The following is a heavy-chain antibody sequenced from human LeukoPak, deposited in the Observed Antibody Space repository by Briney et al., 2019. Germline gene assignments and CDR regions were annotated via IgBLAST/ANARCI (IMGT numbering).Heavy chain of an antibody. CDR3: ARDQSGEWELLSGWWFDP. J-gene: IGHJ5*02. CDR2: INPNGGST. CDR1: GYTLTELS. Sequence: ASVKASCKVSGYTLTELSMHWVRQAPGQGLEWMGIINPNGGSTNYAQNLQGRVTVTRDMSTSTVYMELSNLRSEDTAVYYCARDQSGEWELLSGWWFDPWGQGTLVTVSS. D-gene: IGHD1-26*01. V-gene: IGHV1-46*01.